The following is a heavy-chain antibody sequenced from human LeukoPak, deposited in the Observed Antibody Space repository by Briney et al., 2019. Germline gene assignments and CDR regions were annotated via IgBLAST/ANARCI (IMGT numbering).Heavy chain of an antibody. Sequence: SETLSLTCAVYGGSFSGFYWSWIRQPPGKGLEWIGDINHSGGTNYIPSLKSRVTISVDTSKNQFSLKLSSVTAADTAVYYCARDHGRNGDYYFDYWGQGTLVTVSS. CDR3: ARDHGRNGDYYFDY. D-gene: IGHD4-17*01. CDR1: GGSFSGFY. J-gene: IGHJ4*02. CDR2: INHSGGT. V-gene: IGHV4-34*01.